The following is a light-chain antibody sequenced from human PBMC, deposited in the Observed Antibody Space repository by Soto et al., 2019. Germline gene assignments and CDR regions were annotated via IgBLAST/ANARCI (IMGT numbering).Light chain of an antibody. Sequence: AIRKTQSPSSLSASTGDRVTITCRASQGISGYLAWYQQKPGKAPKLLIYAASTLQSGVPSRFSGSGSGTDFTLTISCLQSEDFATYYCQQYYSYPRTFGQGTKLEIK. CDR1: QGISGY. J-gene: IGKJ2*01. CDR2: AAS. V-gene: IGKV1-8*01. CDR3: QQYYSYPRT.